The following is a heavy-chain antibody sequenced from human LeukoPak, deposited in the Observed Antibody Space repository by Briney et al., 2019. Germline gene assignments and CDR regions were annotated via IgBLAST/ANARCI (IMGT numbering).Heavy chain of an antibody. D-gene: IGHD7-27*01. CDR2: IYHSGST. V-gene: IGHV4-39*07. Sequence: SETLSLTCTVSGGSISSSSYYWGWIRQPPGKGLEWIGSIYHSGSTYYNPSLKSRVTISVDTSKNQFSLKLSSVTAADTAVYYCARSTWGSFGFDYWGQGTLVTVSS. J-gene: IGHJ4*02. CDR3: ARSTWGSFGFDY. CDR1: GGSISSSSYY.